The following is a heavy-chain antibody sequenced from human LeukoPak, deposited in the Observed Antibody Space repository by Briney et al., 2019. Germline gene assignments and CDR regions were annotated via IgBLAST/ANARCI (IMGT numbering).Heavy chain of an antibody. CDR1: GGSISSGDYY. D-gene: IGHD3-3*01. Sequence: SQTLSLTCTVSGGSISSGDYYWSWIRQPPGKGLDWIVYIYYSGSTYYNPSLKSRVTISVDTSKNQFSLKLSSVTAADTAVYYCAREGYDFWSGYPNWFDPWGQGTLVTVSS. J-gene: IGHJ5*02. CDR2: IYYSGST. CDR3: AREGYDFWSGYPNWFDP. V-gene: IGHV4-30-4*08.